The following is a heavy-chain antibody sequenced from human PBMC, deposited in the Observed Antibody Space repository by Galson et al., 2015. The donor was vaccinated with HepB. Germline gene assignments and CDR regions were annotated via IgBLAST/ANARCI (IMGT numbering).Heavy chain of an antibody. V-gene: IGHV3-23*01. Sequence: SLRLSCAASGFTFSSYAMSWVRQAPGKGLEWVSAISGSGGSTYYADSVKGRFTISRDNSKNTLYLQMNSLRAEDTAVYYCAKAGPLHPPRFNWGLESDAFDIWGQGTMVTVSS. CDR3: AKAGPLHPPRFNWGLESDAFDI. D-gene: IGHD7-27*01. CDR2: ISGSGGST. J-gene: IGHJ3*02. CDR1: GFTFSSYA.